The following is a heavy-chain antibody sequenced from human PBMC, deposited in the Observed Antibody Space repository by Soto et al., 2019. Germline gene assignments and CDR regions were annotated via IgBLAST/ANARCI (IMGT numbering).Heavy chain of an antibody. CDR2: IYYSGST. D-gene: IGHD2-2*01. J-gene: IGHJ4*02. CDR3: ATGGYCSSPSCYFFLF. V-gene: IGHV4-31*03. CDR1: GGSISSGGYY. Sequence: SETLSLTCTVSGGSISSGGYYWSWIRQHPGKGLEWIGYIYYSGSTYYNPSLKSRVTISVDTSENQFSLKLSSVTAADTAVYYCATGGYCSSPSCYFFLFWGQGTLVT.